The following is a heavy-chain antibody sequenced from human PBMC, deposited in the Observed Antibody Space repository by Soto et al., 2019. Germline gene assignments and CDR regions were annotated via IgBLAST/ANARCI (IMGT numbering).Heavy chain of an antibody. CDR3: ARLSADCSSTSCYLLEEYYYMDV. CDR2: MNPNSGNT. V-gene: IGHV1-8*01. Sequence: ASVKVSCKASGYTFTSYDINWVRQATGQGLEWMGWMNPNSGNTGYAQKFQGRVTMTRNTSISTAYMELSSLRSEDTAVYYCARLSADCSSTSCYLLEEYYYMDVWGKGTTVTVSS. CDR1: GYTFTSYD. D-gene: IGHD2-2*01. J-gene: IGHJ6*03.